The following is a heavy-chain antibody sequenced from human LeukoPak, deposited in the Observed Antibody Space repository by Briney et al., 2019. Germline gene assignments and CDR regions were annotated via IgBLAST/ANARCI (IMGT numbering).Heavy chain of an antibody. J-gene: IGHJ5*02. Sequence: PSETLSLTCTVSGGSISSSSYYWGWIRQPPGKGLEWIGSIYYSGSTYYNPSLKSRVTISVDTSKNQFSLKLSSVTATDTAVYYCARRAGCNSGWYWFDPWGQGALVTVSS. CDR2: IYYSGST. CDR1: GGSISSSSYY. D-gene: IGHD6-19*01. CDR3: ARRAGCNSGWYWFDP. V-gene: IGHV4-39*01.